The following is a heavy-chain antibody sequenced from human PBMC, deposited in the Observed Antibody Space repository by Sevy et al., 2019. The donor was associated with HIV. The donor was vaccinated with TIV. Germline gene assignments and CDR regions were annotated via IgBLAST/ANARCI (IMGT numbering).Heavy chain of an antibody. Sequence: SETLSLTCTVSGGSISSSSYYWGWIRQPPGKGLEWIGSIYYSGSNYYNPSLKSQVTISVDTSKNQFTLKLSSVTAADTAVYYCARHGLAGNWFDPWGQGTLVTVSS. CDR1: GGSISSSSYY. J-gene: IGHJ5*02. CDR2: IYYSGSN. CDR3: ARHGLAGNWFDP. V-gene: IGHV4-39*01.